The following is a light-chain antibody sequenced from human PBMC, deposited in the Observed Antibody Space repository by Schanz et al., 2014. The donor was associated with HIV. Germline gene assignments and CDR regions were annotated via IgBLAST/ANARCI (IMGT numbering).Light chain of an antibody. CDR1: QRLSSSY. Sequence: EIVLTQSPGSLSLSPGGRATLSCGASQRLSSSYLAWYQQKRDQPPRLVIYATSTRAAGIPDRFSGTGSGTDFTLTISRLEPEDFALYFCQQYGSSPRTFGQGTRVEV. CDR2: ATS. CDR3: QQYGSSPRT. J-gene: IGKJ1*01. V-gene: IGKV3-20*01.